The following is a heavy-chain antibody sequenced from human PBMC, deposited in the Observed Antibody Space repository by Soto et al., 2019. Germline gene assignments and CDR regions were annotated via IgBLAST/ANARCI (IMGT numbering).Heavy chain of an antibody. V-gene: IGHV3-9*01. CDR3: AKAGYNWNYGNNGFDP. Sequence: EVQLVESGGGLVQPGRSLRLSCAASGFTFDDYAMHWVRQAPGKGLEWVSGISWNSGSIGYADSVKGRFTISRDNAKNSLYLQMNSLRAEDTALYYCAKAGYNWNYGNNGFDPWGQGTLVTVSS. CDR2: ISWNSGSI. D-gene: IGHD1-7*01. J-gene: IGHJ5*02. CDR1: GFTFDDYA.